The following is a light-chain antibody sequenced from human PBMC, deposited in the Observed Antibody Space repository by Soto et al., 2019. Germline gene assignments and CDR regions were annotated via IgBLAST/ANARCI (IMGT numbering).Light chain of an antibody. CDR3: QQYNNWPRT. J-gene: IGKJ1*01. V-gene: IGKV3-15*01. Sequence: EIVMPQSPATLSVSPGDRATLSCRASQSVSSNLAWYQQKPGQAPRLLIYGASTRATGIPARFSGSGSGTEFTLTISSLQSEDFAVYYCQQYNNWPRTFAQRTKVDI. CDR2: GAS. CDR1: QSVSSN.